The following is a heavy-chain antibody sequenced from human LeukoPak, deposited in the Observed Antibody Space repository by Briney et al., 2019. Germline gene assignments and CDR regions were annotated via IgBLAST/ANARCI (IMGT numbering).Heavy chain of an antibody. D-gene: IGHD2-2*01. J-gene: IGHJ4*02. V-gene: IGHV3-7*01. Sequence: PGGSLRLSCEASGFRFSSYWMSWVRQAPGKGLEWVANIKQDGSEDYYVDSVKGRFAISRDNAKNSLYLQMNSLRAEDTAVYFCARDRDSGSISCGFLFDYWGQGSLVTVSS. CDR3: ARDRDSGSISCGFLFDY. CDR2: IKQDGSED. CDR1: GFRFSSYW.